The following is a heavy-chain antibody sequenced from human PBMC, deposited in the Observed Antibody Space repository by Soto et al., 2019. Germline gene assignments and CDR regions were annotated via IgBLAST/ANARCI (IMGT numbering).Heavy chain of an antibody. CDR1: GGSISSGGYS. D-gene: IGHD3-9*01. CDR3: ARGRRIRYFDWPHNWLDP. CDR2: MYHSGST. Sequence: SETLSLTCAVSGGSISSGGYSWSWIRQPPGKGLEWIGYMYHSGSTYYNPSLKSRVTISVDTSKSQFSLKLSSVTAADTAVYYCARGRRIRYFDWPHNWLDPWGQGTLVTVSS. J-gene: IGHJ5*02. V-gene: IGHV4-30-2*01.